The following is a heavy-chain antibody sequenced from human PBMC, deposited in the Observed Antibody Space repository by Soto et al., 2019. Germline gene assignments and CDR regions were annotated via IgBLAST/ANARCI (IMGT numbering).Heavy chain of an antibody. V-gene: IGHV3-48*02. D-gene: IGHD4-17*01. J-gene: IGHJ3*02. CDR3: AREKDYELDAFDI. CDR1: GFTFSSYS. CDR2: ISSSSSTI. Sequence: EVQLVESGGGLVQPGGSLRLSCAASGFTFSSYSMNWVRQAPGKGREWVSYISSSSSTIYYADSVKGRFTISRDNAKNSLYLQMNSLRDEDTAVYYCAREKDYELDAFDIWGQGTMVTVSS.